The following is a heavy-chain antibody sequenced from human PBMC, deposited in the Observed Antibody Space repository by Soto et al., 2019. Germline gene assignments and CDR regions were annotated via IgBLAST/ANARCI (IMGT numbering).Heavy chain of an antibody. D-gene: IGHD2-2*01. V-gene: IGHV1-18*01. CDR1: GYTFTSYG. CDR2: ISAYNGNT. Sequence: QVQLVQSGAEVKKPGASVKVSCKASGYTFTSYGISWVRQAPGQGLEWMGWISAYNGNTNYAQKLQGRVTMTTDTSTSPAYMELRSLRSDDTAVYYCARDTIVVVPAASAYYGMDVWGQGTTVTVSS. J-gene: IGHJ6*02. CDR3: ARDTIVVVPAASAYYGMDV.